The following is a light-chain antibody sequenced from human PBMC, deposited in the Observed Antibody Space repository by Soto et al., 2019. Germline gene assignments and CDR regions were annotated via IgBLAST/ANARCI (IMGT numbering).Light chain of an antibody. Sequence: VVLTQTPLALPVSLGQPASISCRSSQSLVHSDGRTYLSWLHQRPGQPPRLLIYTISSRFSGAPDRFSGSGAGTDFTLKINRVEAEDVGVYYCMQLTHYPWTFGQGTKVDIK. J-gene: IGKJ1*01. CDR3: MQLTHYPWT. CDR2: TIS. CDR1: QSLVHSDGRTY. V-gene: IGKV2-24*01.